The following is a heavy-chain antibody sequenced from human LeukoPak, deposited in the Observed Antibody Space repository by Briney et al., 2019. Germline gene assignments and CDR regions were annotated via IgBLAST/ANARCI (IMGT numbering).Heavy chain of an antibody. CDR3: ARVDYRGGGYFMDV. V-gene: IGHV3-21*01. D-gene: IGHD4-11*01. CDR2: ISSSATYR. Sequence: GGSLRPSCAASEFTFTTYSMAWVRQAPGKGLEWVSSISSSATYRYYADSVNGRFTISRGDPKNSLYLQMNSLRAEDTAVYYCARVDYRGGGYFMDVWGRGTPVTVSS. CDR1: EFTFTTYS. J-gene: IGHJ6*03.